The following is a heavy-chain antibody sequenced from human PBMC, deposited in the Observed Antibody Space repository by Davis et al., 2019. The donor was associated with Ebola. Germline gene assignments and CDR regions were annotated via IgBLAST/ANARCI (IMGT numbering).Heavy chain of an antibody. CDR1: GGSSSGYY. Sequence: PSETLSLTCAVYGGSSSGYYWSWIRQHPGKGLECIGEINHSGSTNYNPSLKSRVTISVDTSKNQFSLKLSSVTAADTAVYYCARLSFRDPSQDIVVVPAANYYYGMDVWGQGTTVTVSS. V-gene: IGHV4-34*01. D-gene: IGHD2-2*01. CDR2: INHSGST. J-gene: IGHJ6*02. CDR3: ARLSFRDPSQDIVVVPAANYYYGMDV.